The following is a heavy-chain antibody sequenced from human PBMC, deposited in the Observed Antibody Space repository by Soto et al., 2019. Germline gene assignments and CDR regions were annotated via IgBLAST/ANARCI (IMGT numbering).Heavy chain of an antibody. J-gene: IGHJ5*02. V-gene: IGHV3-21*01. CDR1: GFTFSSYS. D-gene: IGHD3-22*01. Sequence: LRLSCAASGFTFSSYSMNWVRQAPGKGLEWVSSISSSSSYIYYADSVKGRFTISRDNAKNSLYLQMNSLRAEDTAVYYCARLTSLVTYYYDSSGSTPWGQGTLVTVSS. CDR2: ISSSSSYI. CDR3: ARLTSLVTYYYDSSGSTP.